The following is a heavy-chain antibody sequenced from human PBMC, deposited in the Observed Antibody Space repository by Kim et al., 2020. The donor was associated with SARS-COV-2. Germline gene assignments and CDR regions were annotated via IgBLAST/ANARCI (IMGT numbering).Heavy chain of an antibody. V-gene: IGHV3-23*01. J-gene: IGHJ6*02. CDR1: GFTFKNYG. CDR2: ISDSGSSR. D-gene: IGHD2-21*01. Sequence: GGSLRLPCAASGFTFKNYGMNWVRQAPGKGLQWVSGISDSGSSRSYADSVKGRFIISRDDSKDMVYLQMNSLRPEDTAVYYCAKGLYCGGTICSVGFYFGVDAWGQGTTVTVSS. CDR3: AKGLYCGGTICSVGFYFGVDA.